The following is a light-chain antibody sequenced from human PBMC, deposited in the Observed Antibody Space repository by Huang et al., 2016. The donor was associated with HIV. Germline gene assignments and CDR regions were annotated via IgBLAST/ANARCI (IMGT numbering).Light chain of an antibody. Sequence: EIVLTQSPATLSLSPGEPATLSCRASQSVSSFLAWYQQKPGQAPRLRIYDTSNRATGIPARFSGSGSGTDFTLTISSLEPEDFAVYYCQQRTNWPALTFGGGTKVETK. V-gene: IGKV3-11*01. CDR1: QSVSSF. CDR2: DTS. CDR3: QQRTNWPALT. J-gene: IGKJ4*01.